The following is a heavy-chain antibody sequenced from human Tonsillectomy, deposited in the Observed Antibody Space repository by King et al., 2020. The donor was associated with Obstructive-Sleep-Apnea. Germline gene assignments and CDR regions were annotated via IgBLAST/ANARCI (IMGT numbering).Heavy chain of an antibody. J-gene: IGHJ4*02. D-gene: IGHD3-22*01. CDR1: GVSLTTTHIG. CDR3: AHPNSGYFYYFDY. Sequence: HITLKESGPTLLKPTQTLTLTCTFSGVSLTTTHIGVGLIFQPPGNTMEWLALIYWYVDKLSNPSLKTKLTITNDTPRNQVVLTMTNIDPVDTATYYCAHPNSGYFYYFDYWGPGTLVTVSS. CDR2: IYWYVDK. V-gene: IGHV2-5*01.